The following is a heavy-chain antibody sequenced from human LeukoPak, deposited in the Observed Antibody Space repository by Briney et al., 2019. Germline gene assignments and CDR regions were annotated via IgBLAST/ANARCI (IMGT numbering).Heavy chain of an antibody. V-gene: IGHV3-21*01. CDR3: ARDIWGCGEYYFDY. Sequence: GGSLRPSYPASGFTFSSYSMNSVRQAPGKGLEWDSSISRSSSNINHADSVKGRSTISRDNAKNSLYQQTNSQRAEDTAVYCCARDIWGCGEYYFDYWGPGALVTVSS. CDR2: ISRSSSNI. CDR1: GFTFSSYS. D-gene: IGHD3-10*01. J-gene: IGHJ4*02.